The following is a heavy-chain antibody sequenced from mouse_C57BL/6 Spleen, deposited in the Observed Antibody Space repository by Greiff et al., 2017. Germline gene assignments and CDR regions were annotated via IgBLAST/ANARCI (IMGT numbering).Heavy chain of an antibody. V-gene: IGHV1-72*01. CDR1: GYTFTSYW. J-gene: IGHJ1*03. D-gene: IGHD2-5*01. CDR2: IDPNSGGT. CDR3: ARYYYSNSHWYFDV. Sequence: VQLQQPGAELVKPGASVQLSCKASGYTFTSYWMHWVKQRPGRGLEWIGRIDPNSGGTKYTEKFKSKATLTVDKPSSTAYMQLSSLTSEDSAVYYCARYYYSNSHWYFDVWGTGTTVTVSS.